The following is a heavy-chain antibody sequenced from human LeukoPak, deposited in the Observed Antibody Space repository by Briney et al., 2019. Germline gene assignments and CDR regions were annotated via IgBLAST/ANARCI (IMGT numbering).Heavy chain of an antibody. D-gene: IGHD2-2*01. CDR2: IHTSGST. CDR3: ARDLPVVVLDPGPFDI. Sequence: SETLSLTCTVSGGSISSYYWSWIRQPAGKGLEWIGRIHTSGSTNYNPSLKSRVTMSVDTSKNQFSLKLSAVTAADTAVYYCARDLPVVVLDPGPFDIWGQGTMVTVSS. V-gene: IGHV4-4*07. J-gene: IGHJ3*02. CDR1: GGSISSYY.